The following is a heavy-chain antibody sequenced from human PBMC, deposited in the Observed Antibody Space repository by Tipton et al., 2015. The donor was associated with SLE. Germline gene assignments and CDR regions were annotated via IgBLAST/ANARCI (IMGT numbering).Heavy chain of an antibody. Sequence: LSLTCTVFGASVSSHYWNWIRQTPGKGLEWIGYIHYNRDTNYHPSLKSRVTISVDTSKNQFSLKLSSVTAADAAFFYCARRTSGYAPDYWGQGTLVTVSS. J-gene: IGHJ4*02. CDR2: IHYNRDT. CDR1: GASVSSHY. V-gene: IGHV4-59*02. CDR3: ARRTSGYAPDY. D-gene: IGHD2-2*01.